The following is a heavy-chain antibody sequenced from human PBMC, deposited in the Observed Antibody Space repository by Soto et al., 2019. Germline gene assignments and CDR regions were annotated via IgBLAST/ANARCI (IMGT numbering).Heavy chain of an antibody. CDR2: IYYSGST. D-gene: IGHD3-3*01. CDR3: ASIHRITIFGVDNHYGMDV. J-gene: IGHJ6*02. V-gene: IGHV4-31*03. Sequence: SETLSLTCTVSGGSISSSGYYWSWIRQHPGKGLECIEYIYYSGSTYYNPSLKSRVIISVDTTKNQFSLKLSSVTAAETAVYYCASIHRITIFGVDNHYGMDVWGQGTTVTV. CDR1: GGSISSSGYY.